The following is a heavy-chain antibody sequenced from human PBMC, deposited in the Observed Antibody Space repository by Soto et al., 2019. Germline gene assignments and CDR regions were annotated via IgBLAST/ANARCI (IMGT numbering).Heavy chain of an antibody. J-gene: IGHJ6*02. V-gene: IGHV1-69*12. Sequence: QVQLVQSGAEVKKPGSSVKVSCKASGGTFSSYAISWVRQAPGQGLEWMGGIIPIFGTANYAQKFQGRVTITADASTSTAYMELSSLRSEDTAVYYCARGRDSSGYGYYYYGMDVWGQGTTVTVSS. CDR3: ARGRDSSGYGYYYYGMDV. CDR2: IIPIFGTA. D-gene: IGHD3-22*01. CDR1: GGTFSSYA.